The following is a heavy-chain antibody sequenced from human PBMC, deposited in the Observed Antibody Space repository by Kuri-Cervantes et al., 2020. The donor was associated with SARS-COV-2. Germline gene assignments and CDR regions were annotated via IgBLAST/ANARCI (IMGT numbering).Heavy chain of an antibody. V-gene: IGHV3-21*01. CDR2: VSGRGNVT. CDR3: ASSSSTKGFDY. Sequence: GESLKISCAASGFTFSSYSMNWVRQAPGKGLEWVSAVSGRGNVTYYADSVKGRFTISRDNAKNSLYLQMNSLRAEDTAVYYCASSSSTKGFDYWGQGTLVTVSS. D-gene: IGHD2-2*01. J-gene: IGHJ4*02. CDR1: GFTFSSYS.